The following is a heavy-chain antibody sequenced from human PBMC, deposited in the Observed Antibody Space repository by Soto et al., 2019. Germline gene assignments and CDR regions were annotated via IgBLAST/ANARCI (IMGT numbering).Heavy chain of an antibody. CDR1: GFTFSSYA. CDR3: AKDMITTVWIPMGYFDY. CDR2: ISGSGGST. V-gene: IGHV3-23*01. J-gene: IGHJ4*02. Sequence: PGGSLRLSCAASGFTFSSYAMSWVRQAPGKGLEWVSAISGSGGSTYYADSVKGRFTISRDNSKNTLYLQMNSLRAEDTAVYYCAKDMITTVWIPMGYFDYWGQGTLVTVSS. D-gene: IGHD4-17*01.